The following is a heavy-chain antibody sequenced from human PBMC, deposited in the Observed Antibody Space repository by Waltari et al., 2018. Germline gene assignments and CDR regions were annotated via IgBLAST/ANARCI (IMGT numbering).Heavy chain of an antibody. V-gene: IGHV4-34*01. Sequence: QVQLQQWGAGLLKPSETLSLTCAVYGGSFSGYYWSWIRTPPGKGLEWIGEIKHSGSTKYNPSRNSRVTRSVDPSKNQFSQKLSSVTAADTAVYYWARGRRVSYGGYSYGYNYWGQGTLVTVSS. J-gene: IGHJ4*02. D-gene: IGHD5-18*01. CDR1: GGSFSGYY. CDR3: ARGRRVSYGGYSYGYNY. CDR2: IKHSGST.